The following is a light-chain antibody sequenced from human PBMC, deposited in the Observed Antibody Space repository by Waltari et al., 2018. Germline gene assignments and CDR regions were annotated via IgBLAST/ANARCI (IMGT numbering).Light chain of an antibody. CDR2: GST. Sequence: QSVLTQPPSVSGAPGQRVTIPCPGSAPNIGAGYAFHWYQQLPPPAPKLLIYGSTSRPLGVPARFFGSTSGTSASLAITGLQAEDEADYYCQSYDTSLSVVFGGGTKLTVL. CDR3: QSYDTSLSVV. J-gene: IGLJ3*02. V-gene: IGLV1-40*01. CDR1: APNIGAGYA.